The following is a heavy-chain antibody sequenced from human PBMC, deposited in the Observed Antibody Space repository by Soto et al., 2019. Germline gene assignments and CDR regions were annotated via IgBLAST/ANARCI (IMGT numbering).Heavy chain of an antibody. Sequence: QVQLQESGPGLVRPSQTLSLTCTVSGDSMSSADYYWSWIRQTPGKGLEWIGHILYSGTTYYNPSLKSRLTISVDTSKNHFSLRLTSVTAADTAVYYCARDLWVEPELYYYGMDVWGQGTTVTVSS. CDR3: ARDLWVEPELYYYGMDV. CDR1: GDSMSSADYY. J-gene: IGHJ6*02. V-gene: IGHV4-30-4*01. CDR2: ILYSGTT. D-gene: IGHD1-1*01.